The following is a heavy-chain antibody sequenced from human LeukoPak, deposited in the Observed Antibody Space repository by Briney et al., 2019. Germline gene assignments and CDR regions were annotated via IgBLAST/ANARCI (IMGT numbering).Heavy chain of an antibody. Sequence: GGSLRLSCAASGFTFSNFAIHWVRQAPGKGLEWVAVILYDGRNKYYGDSVEGRFTISRDNSKNTLYVQMNSLRAADTAVYYCALGLRYCSSTSCYPYAFDIWGQGTMVTVSS. J-gene: IGHJ3*02. CDR2: ILYDGRNK. D-gene: IGHD2-2*01. CDR1: GFTFSNFA. CDR3: ALGLRYCSSTSCYPYAFDI. V-gene: IGHV3-30*03.